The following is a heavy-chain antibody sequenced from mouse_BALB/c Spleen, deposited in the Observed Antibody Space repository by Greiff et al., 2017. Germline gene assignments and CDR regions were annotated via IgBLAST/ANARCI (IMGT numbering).Heavy chain of an antibody. D-gene: IGHD1-1*01. V-gene: IGHV1-4*01. J-gene: IGHJ3*01. CDR2: INPSSGYT. Sequence: VKLQESGAELARPGASVKMSCKASGYTFTSYTMHWVKQRPGQGLEWIGYINPSSGYTNYNQKFKDKATLTADKSSSTAYMQLSSLTSEDSAVYYCARPGTRSSWFAYWGQGTLVTVSA. CDR1: GYTFTSYT. CDR3: ARPGTRSSWFAY.